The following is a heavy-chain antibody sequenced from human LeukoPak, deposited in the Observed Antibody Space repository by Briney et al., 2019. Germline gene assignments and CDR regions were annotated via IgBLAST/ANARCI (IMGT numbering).Heavy chain of an antibody. Sequence: ASVKVSCKASVYTFTTYHIHWVRQAPGQGLEWMGIINPSGGNTNYAQKFQGRVTMTTDTSTTTIYMELSSLRSEDMAVYYCARADSADYYDSGGGIDYWGQGTLVTVSS. CDR3: ARADSADYYDSGGGIDY. CDR2: INPSGGNT. D-gene: IGHD3-22*01. V-gene: IGHV1-46*01. J-gene: IGHJ4*02. CDR1: VYTFTTYH.